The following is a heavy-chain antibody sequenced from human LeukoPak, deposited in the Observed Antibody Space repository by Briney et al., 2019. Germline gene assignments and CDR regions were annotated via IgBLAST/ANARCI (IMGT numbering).Heavy chain of an antibody. J-gene: IGHJ4*02. CDR3: ARHLHDSFYIVRGVLDY. V-gene: IGHV4-59*01. CDR1: GGSISSYY. Sequence: SETLSLTCTVSGGSISSYYWSWIRQPPGKGLEWIGYIYYSGSTNYNPSLKSRVTISVDTSKNQFSLKLSSVTAADTAVYYCARHLHDSFYIVRGVLDYWGQGTLVTVSS. D-gene: IGHD3-10*01. CDR2: IYYSGST.